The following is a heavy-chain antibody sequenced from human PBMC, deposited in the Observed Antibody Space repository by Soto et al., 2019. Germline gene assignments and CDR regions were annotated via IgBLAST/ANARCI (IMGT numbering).Heavy chain of an antibody. CDR2: IYPGDSDT. CDR1: GYSFTSYW. CDR3: ARLGGGLVTMIECYAFDI. V-gene: IGHV5-51*01. D-gene: IGHD3-22*01. J-gene: IGHJ3*02. Sequence: PGESLKISCKGSGYSFTSYWIGWVRQMPGKGLEWMGIIYPGDSDTRYSPSFQGQVTISADKSISTAYLQWSSLKASDTAMYYCARLGGGLVTMIECYAFDIWGQGTMVTVSS.